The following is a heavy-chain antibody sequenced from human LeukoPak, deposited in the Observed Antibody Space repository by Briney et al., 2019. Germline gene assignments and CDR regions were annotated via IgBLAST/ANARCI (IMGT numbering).Heavy chain of an antibody. Sequence: ASVKVSCKTSGYNFINYGINWVRQAPGQGLEWMGWISGANGNTDYAQNVQGRVTMITDSSTSTAFMELRSLRSDDTAVYYCARTERRGSRNNWFDRWGQGTLVTVSS. J-gene: IGHJ5*02. CDR3: ARTERRGSRNNWFDR. CDR2: ISGANGNT. D-gene: IGHD2-2*01. CDR1: GYNFINYG. V-gene: IGHV1-18*01.